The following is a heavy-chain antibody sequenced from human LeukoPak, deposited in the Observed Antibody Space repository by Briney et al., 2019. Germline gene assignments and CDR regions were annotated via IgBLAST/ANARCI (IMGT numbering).Heavy chain of an antibody. D-gene: IGHD3/OR15-3a*01. V-gene: IGHV1-18*01. CDR1: GYTFINYG. J-gene: IGHJ1*01. CDR3: VRDDRLDVECFQH. Sequence: GASVKVSCKASGYTFINYGITWVRQAPGQGLEWMGWISAYNGNTNYPQNFPGRVTMTTDTSTSTAYMELRSLTSDDTAVYYCVRDDRLDVECFQHWGQGTLVTVSS. CDR2: ISAYNGNT.